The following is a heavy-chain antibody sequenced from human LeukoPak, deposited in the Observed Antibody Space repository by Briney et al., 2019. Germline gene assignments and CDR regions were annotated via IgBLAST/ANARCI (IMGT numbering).Heavy chain of an antibody. CDR1: GGSISIYY. D-gene: IGHD5-24*01. Sequence: SETLSLTCTVSGGSISIYYWSWIRQPPGKGLEWIGYIYYSGSTNYNPSLKSRVTISVDTSKNQFSLKLSSVTAADTAVYYCARISRDGYNPIDYWGQGTLVTVSS. CDR2: IYYSGST. CDR3: ARISRDGYNPIDY. J-gene: IGHJ4*02. V-gene: IGHV4-59*01.